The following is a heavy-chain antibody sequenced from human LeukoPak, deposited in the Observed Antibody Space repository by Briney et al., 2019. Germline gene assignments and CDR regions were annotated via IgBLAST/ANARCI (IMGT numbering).Heavy chain of an antibody. CDR1: GGSLSSHY. J-gene: IGHJ4*02. V-gene: IGHV4-59*11. D-gene: IGHD6-13*01. CDR2: IYYSGST. Sequence: PSETLSLTCTVSGGSLSSHYWSWIRQPPGEGLEWIGYIYYSGSTNYNPSLKSRVTISVDTSKNQFSLKLSSVTAADTAVYYCASVDGKQPYFDYWGQGTLVTVSS. CDR3: ASVDGKQPYFDY.